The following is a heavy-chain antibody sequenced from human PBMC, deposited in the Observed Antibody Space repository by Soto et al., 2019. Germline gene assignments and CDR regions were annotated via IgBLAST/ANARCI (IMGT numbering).Heavy chain of an antibody. CDR1: GYTFIGYY. V-gene: IGHV1-2*04. J-gene: IGHJ4*02. CDR2: INPDSGGA. D-gene: IGHD5-12*01. Sequence: QVQLVQSGAEVKKPGASVKVSCKASGYTFIGYYIHWVRQAPVQGLEWMGWINPDSGGAKYSQKFQAWVSMTSDTSISTAYMELGRFKADDPAVYDCARSGGGYDLGDYWGQGTLVTVSS. CDR3: ARSGGGYDLGDY.